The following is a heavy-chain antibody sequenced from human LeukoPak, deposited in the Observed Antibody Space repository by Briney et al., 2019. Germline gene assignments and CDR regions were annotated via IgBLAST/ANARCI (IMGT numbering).Heavy chain of an antibody. V-gene: IGHV4-4*07. D-gene: IGHD4-17*01. CDR1: GASISSYY. Sequence: SETLSLTCTVSGASISSYYWSWIRQPAGKGLEWIGHIYSSGSTNYNPSLKSRVTMSVDTSKNQFSLRLSSVTAADTAIYYCARDHPDYGDYFRGGYFGLWGRGTLVTVSS. CDR3: ARDHPDYGDYFRGGYFGL. CDR2: IYSSGST. J-gene: IGHJ2*01.